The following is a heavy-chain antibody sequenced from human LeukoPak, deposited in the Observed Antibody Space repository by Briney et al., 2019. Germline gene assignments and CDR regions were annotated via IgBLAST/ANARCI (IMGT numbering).Heavy chain of an antibody. CDR3: ARLSSTTWNWFDP. J-gene: IGHJ5*02. Sequence: GESLQISCKGSGCSFISYWIGWVRQMPGKGLEWMGIIYPGDSDTRYSPSFQGQVTISADKSISTAYLQWSSLKASDTAMYYCARLSSTTWNWFDPWGQGTLVTVSS. D-gene: IGHD2-2*01. CDR1: GCSFISYW. V-gene: IGHV5-51*01. CDR2: IYPGDSDT.